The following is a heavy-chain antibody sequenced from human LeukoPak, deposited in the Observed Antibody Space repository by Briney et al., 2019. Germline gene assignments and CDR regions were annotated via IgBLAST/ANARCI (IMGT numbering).Heavy chain of an antibody. CDR1: GGSISSYY. CDR2: IYYSGST. Sequence: ASETLSLTCTVSGGSISSYYWSWIRQPPGKGLEWIGYIYYSGSTNYNPSLKSRVTISVDTSKNQFSLKLSSVTAADTAVYYCASGVAVVAAAAGAFDIWGQGTMVTVSS. D-gene: IGHD2-15*01. J-gene: IGHJ3*02. V-gene: IGHV4-59*13. CDR3: ASGVAVVAAAAGAFDI.